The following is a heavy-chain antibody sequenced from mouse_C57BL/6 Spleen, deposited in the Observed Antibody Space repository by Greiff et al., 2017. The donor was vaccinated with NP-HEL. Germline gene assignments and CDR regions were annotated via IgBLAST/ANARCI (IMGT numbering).Heavy chain of an antibody. CDR3: TREPYYGSSKYAMDY. CDR2: IYPGNSDT. V-gene: IGHV1-5*01. CDR1: GYTFTSYW. J-gene: IGHJ4*01. D-gene: IGHD1-1*01. Sequence: VHVKQSGTVLARPGASVKMSCKTSGYTFTSYWMHWVKQRPGQGLEWIGAIYPGNSDTSYNQKFKGKAKLTAVTSASTAYMELSRLTNEDSAVYYCTREPYYGSSKYAMDYWGQGTSVTVSS.